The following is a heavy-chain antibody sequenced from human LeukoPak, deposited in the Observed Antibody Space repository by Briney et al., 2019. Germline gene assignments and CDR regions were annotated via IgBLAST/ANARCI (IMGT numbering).Heavy chain of an antibody. V-gene: IGHV3-15*01. CDR3: ATDPARGIR. CDR1: GLTFSNAW. CDR2: IKSKTDGGTT. D-gene: IGHD3-10*01. Sequence: GGSLRLSCAASGLTFSNAWMSWVRQAPGKGPEWVGRIKSKTDGGTTDYAAPVKGRFTISRDDSKNTLYLQMNSLKTEDTAVYYCATDPARGIRWGQGSLVTVSS. J-gene: IGHJ4*02.